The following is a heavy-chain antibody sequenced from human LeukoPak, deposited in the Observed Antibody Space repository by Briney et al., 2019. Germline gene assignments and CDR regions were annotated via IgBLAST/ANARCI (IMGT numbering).Heavy chain of an antibody. J-gene: IGHJ4*02. CDR3: AREKPTKDYGSGSYNS. D-gene: IGHD3-10*01. CDR1: GDTFKNYP. CDR2: ILPMFRTP. V-gene: IGHV1-69*13. Sequence: SVKVSCKASGDTFKNYPIAWVRQAPGQGLEWMGMILPMFRTPNYAQRFQGRVSITADESTNTAYMELSSLRPEDTAVYFCAREKPTKDYGSGSYNSWGQGTLVTVSS.